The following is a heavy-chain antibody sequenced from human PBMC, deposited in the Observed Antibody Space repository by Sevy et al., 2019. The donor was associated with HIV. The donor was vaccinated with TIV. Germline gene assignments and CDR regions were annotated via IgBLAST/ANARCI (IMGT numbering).Heavy chain of an antibody. D-gene: IGHD3-10*01. CDR2: ISSSSSYI. CDR3: ARDVTMVRGVIGY. V-gene: IGHV3-21*01. CDR1: EFTFSSYS. Sequence: GGSLRLSCAASEFTFSSYSMNWVRQAPGKGLEWVSSISSSSSYIYYADSVKGRFTISRDNAKNSLYLQMNSLRAEDTAVYYCARDVTMVRGVIGYWGQGTLVTVSS. J-gene: IGHJ4*02.